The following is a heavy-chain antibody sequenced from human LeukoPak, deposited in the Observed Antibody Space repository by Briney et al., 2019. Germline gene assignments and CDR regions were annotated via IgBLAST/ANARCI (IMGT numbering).Heavy chain of an antibody. D-gene: IGHD5-18*01. CDR3: ACVGSGTAMARSGYYFDY. V-gene: IGHV4-39*07. CDR1: GGSISSSSYY. J-gene: IGHJ4*02. CDR2: IYYSGST. Sequence: SETLSLTCIVSGGSISSSSYYWGWIRQPPGKGLEWIGSIYYSGSTYHNPSLKSRVTISVDTSKNQFSLKLSSVTAADTAVYYCACVGSGTAMARSGYYFDYWGQGTLVTVSS.